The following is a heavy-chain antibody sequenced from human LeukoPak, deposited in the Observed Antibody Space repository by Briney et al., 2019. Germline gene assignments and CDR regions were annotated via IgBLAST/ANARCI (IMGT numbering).Heavy chain of an antibody. CDR1: GSTSITNT. CDR3: ARVRWDCSSTSCSGGSNLNFDY. Sequence: PGGSLRLSCAASGSTSITNTRGGTGQLPGRGRGWVSSIIIIGGTIYYADSVKGRFTISRDNAKNSLYLQMNSLRAEDTAVYYCARVRWDCSSTSCSGGSNLNFDYWGQGTLVTVSS. D-gene: IGHD2-2*01. CDR2: IIIIGGTI. V-gene: IGHV3-11*01. J-gene: IGHJ4*02.